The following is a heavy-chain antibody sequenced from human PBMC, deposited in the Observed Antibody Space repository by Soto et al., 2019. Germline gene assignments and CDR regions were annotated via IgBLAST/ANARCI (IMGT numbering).Heavy chain of an antibody. CDR2: INHSGST. J-gene: IGHJ4*02. Sequence: QVQLQQWGAGLLKPSETLSLTCAVYGGSFSGYYWSWIRQPPGKGLEWIGEINHSGSTNYNPSLKSRVTISVDTSKTQFSLKLSSVTAADTAVYYCARGGGEWELRAWGQGTLVTVSS. V-gene: IGHV4-34*01. D-gene: IGHD1-26*01. CDR3: ARGGGEWELRA. CDR1: GGSFSGYY.